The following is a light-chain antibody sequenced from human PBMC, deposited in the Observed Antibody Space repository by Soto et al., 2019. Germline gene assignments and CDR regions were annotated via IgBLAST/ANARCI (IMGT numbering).Light chain of an antibody. CDR2: DAS. CDR3: QHYNTYST. J-gene: IGKJ1*01. CDR1: ESISSW. Sequence: DIQMTQSPSTLSASVGDTVTITCRASESISSWLAWYQEKPGKAPNLLIYDASSLESGVPSRFSGSGSGTDFTLTISSLQPEDFATYDCQHYNTYSTFGQGTKVDIK. V-gene: IGKV1-5*01.